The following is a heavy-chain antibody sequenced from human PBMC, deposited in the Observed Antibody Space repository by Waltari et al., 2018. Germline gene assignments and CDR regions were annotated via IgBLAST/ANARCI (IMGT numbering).Heavy chain of an antibody. Sequence: EVQLLESGGGLVQPGGSLRLSCAASGFTFSSYAMSWVRQAPGKGLEWVSAISGSGGSTYYADSVKGRFTISRDNSKNTLYLQMNSLRAEDTAVYYCAKDSRNYDILTGPEEDAFDIWGQGTMVTVSS. V-gene: IGHV3-23*01. J-gene: IGHJ3*02. CDR1: GFTFSSYA. D-gene: IGHD3-9*01. CDR2: ISGSGGST. CDR3: AKDSRNYDILTGPEEDAFDI.